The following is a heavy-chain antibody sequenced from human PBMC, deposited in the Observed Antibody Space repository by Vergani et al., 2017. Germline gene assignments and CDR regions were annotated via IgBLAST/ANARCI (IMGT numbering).Heavy chain of an antibody. CDR1: GDSISTSSYA. CDR3: ARVPDLSRNYYYMDV. V-gene: IGHV4-39*01. CDR2: VFYGGRT. J-gene: IGHJ6*03. D-gene: IGHD2-2*01. Sequence: QMQLQESGPGLVKPSETLSLSCTVSGDSISTSSYAWGWIRQPPGKTLEWIGTVFYGGRTSYNPSLKSRVTLSLDTSKKQISLHLTSVTAADTAVYYCARVPDLSRNYYYMDVWGKGTTVTVSS.